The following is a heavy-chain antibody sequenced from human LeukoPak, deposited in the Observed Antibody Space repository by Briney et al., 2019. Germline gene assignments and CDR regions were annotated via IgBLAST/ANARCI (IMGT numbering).Heavy chain of an antibody. Sequence: GGSLRLSCAASGFTFSSYAMHWVRQAPGKGLEWVAVISYDGSNKYYADSVKGRFTISRDNSKNTLYLQMNSLRAEDTAVYYCAKGQPYYYGSGSYLDYWGQGTLVTVSS. CDR2: ISYDGSNK. D-gene: IGHD3-10*01. V-gene: IGHV3-30*04. CDR3: AKGQPYYYGSGSYLDY. J-gene: IGHJ4*02. CDR1: GFTFSSYA.